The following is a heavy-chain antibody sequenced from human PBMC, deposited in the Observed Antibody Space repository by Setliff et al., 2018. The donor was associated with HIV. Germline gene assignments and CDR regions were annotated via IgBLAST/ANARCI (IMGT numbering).Heavy chain of an antibody. CDR1: GFTFSSYW. Sequence: GGSLRLSCAASGFTFSSYWMHWVRQAPGKGLVWVSRINSDGSSTSYADSVKGRFTISRDNAKNTLYLQMNSLRAEDTAVYYCARVPSYYNFWSGYYFDYWGQGTLVTVSS. D-gene: IGHD3-3*01. CDR2: INSDGSST. J-gene: IGHJ4*02. V-gene: IGHV3-74*01. CDR3: ARVPSYYNFWSGYYFDY.